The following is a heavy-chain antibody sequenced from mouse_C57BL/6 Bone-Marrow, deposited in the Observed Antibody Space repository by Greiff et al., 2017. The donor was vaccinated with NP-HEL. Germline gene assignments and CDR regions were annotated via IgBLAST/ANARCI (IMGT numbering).Heavy chain of an antibody. CDR1: GYTFTSYG. Sequence: QVQLQQSGAELARPGASVKLSCKASGYTFTSYGISWVKQRTGQGLEWIGEIYPRSGNTYYNEKFKGKATLTADKSSSTAYMALRSLTSEDSAVYFCASPHYYGSSPFAYWGQGTLVTVSA. CDR2: IYPRSGNT. J-gene: IGHJ3*01. D-gene: IGHD1-1*01. V-gene: IGHV1-81*01. CDR3: ASPHYYGSSPFAY.